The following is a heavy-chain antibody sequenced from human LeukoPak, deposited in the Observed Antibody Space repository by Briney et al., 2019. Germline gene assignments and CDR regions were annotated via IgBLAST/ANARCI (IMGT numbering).Heavy chain of an antibody. Sequence: ASVKVSCKASGYTFTGYYMHWVRQAPGQGLEWMGWINPNSGGTNYAQKLQGRVTMTTDTSTSTAYMELRSLRSDDTAVYYCAREPGRVGATDFDYWGQGTLVTVSS. CDR2: INPNSGGT. CDR3: AREPGRVGATDFDY. CDR1: GYTFTGYY. J-gene: IGHJ4*02. V-gene: IGHV1-2*02. D-gene: IGHD1-26*01.